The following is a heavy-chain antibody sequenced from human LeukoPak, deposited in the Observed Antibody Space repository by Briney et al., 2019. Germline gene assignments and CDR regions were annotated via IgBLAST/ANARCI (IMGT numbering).Heavy chain of an antibody. CDR3: ARDFGWGYCSSTSCYDAFDI. V-gene: IGHV4-61*02. D-gene: IGHD2-2*01. CDR1: GGSISSGSYY. J-gene: IGHJ3*02. CDR2: IYTSGST. Sequence: SQTLSLTCTVSGGSISSGSYYWSWIRQPAGKGLEWIGRIYTSGSTNYNPSLKSRVNISVDTSKNQFSLKLSSVTAADTAVYYCARDFGWGYCSSTSCYDAFDIWGQGTMVTVSS.